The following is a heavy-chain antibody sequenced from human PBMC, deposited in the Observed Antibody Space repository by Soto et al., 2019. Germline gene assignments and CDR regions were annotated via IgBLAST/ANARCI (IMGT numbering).Heavy chain of an antibody. J-gene: IGHJ6*02. D-gene: IGHD2-21*02. CDR1: GFSLNTGGLC. CDR3: IHSRCGGDCLRSYSSHYYYGLDV. Sequence: QITLKESGPTLVKPTQTLTLTCSVSGFSLNTGGLCVGWIRQPPGKALEWLALIYWDDDKRYSPSLRNRLSISKETSNNLVVFTMTNMDPVDTPTYYCIHSRCGGDCLRSYSSHYYYGLDVWGQGTTVTVSS. V-gene: IGHV2-5*02. CDR2: IYWDDDK.